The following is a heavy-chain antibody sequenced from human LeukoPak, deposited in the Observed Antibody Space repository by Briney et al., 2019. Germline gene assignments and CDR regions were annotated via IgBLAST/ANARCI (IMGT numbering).Heavy chain of an antibody. CDR3: ASEPTGIAAAGRPLNWFDP. V-gene: IGHV4-4*07. CDR1: GGSISSYY. D-gene: IGHD6-13*01. CDR2: IYTSGST. Sequence: PSETLSLTCTVSGGSISSYYWSWIRQPAGKGLEWIGRIYTSGSTNYNPSLKSRVTMSVDTSKNQFSLKLSSVTAADTAVYYCASEPTGIAAAGRPLNWFDPWGQGTMVTVSS. J-gene: IGHJ5*02.